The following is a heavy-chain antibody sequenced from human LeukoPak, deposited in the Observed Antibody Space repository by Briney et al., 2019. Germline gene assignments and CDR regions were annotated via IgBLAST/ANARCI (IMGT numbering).Heavy chain of an antibody. CDR1: GYSIRSGDY. J-gene: IGHJ4*02. D-gene: IGHD3-22*01. Sequence: SETLSLTCTVSGYSIRSGDYWGWIRQPPGKGLEWIGNIYHSGSTYYNPSLKSRVIISVDTSKNHFSLKLSSVTAADTAVYYCAREGGYYDSSGYLAYWGQGTLVTVSS. CDR3: AREGGYYDSSGYLAY. CDR2: IYHSGST. V-gene: IGHV4-38-2*02.